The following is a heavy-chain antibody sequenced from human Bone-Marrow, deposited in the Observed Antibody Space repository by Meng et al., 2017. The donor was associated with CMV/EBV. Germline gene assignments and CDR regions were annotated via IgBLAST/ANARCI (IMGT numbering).Heavy chain of an antibody. CDR1: GYTFTGYY. V-gene: IGHV1-2*02. D-gene: IGHD3-3*01. CDR3: ARMYYDFWSGYYETIHYFDY. Sequence: ASVKVSCKASGYTFTGYYMHWVRQAPGQGLEWMGWINPNSGGTNYAQKFQGRVTMTRDTSISTAYMELSRLRSDDTAVYYCARMYYDFWSGYYETIHYFDYWGQGTLVTVSS. CDR2: INPNSGGT. J-gene: IGHJ4*02.